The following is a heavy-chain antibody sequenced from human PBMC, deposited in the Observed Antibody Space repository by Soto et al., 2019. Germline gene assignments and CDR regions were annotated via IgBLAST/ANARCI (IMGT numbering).Heavy chain of an antibody. CDR3: AKDYDFGSLGYFDY. CDR2: ISWNSGSI. D-gene: IGHD3-3*01. J-gene: IGHJ4*02. CDR1: GFTFDDYA. Sequence: EVQLVESGGGLVQPGRSLRLSCAASGFTFDDYAMHWVRQAPGKGLEWVSGISWNSGSIGYADSVKGRFTISRDNAKNSLYLQMNSLRAEDTALYYCAKDYDFGSLGYFDYWGQGTLVTVSS. V-gene: IGHV3-9*01.